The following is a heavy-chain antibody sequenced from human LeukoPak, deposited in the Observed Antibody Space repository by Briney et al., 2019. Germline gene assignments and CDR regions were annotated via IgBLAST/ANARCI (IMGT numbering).Heavy chain of an antibody. CDR2: ISSSGSTI. Sequence: GGSLRLSCAASGFTFSDYYVSWIRQAPGKGLEWVSYISSSGSTIYYADSVKGRFTISRDNAKNSLYLQTNSRRAEDTAVYYCARDWGAYYHFFDYWGQGTLVTVSS. CDR1: GFTFSDYY. V-gene: IGHV3-11*04. D-gene: IGHD3-22*01. CDR3: ARDWGAYYHFFDY. J-gene: IGHJ4*02.